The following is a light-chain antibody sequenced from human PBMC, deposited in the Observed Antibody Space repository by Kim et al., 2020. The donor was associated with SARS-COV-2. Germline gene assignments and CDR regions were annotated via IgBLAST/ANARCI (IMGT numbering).Light chain of an antibody. CDR2: WKS. V-gene: IGKV4-1*01. J-gene: IGKJ5*01. CDR1: KSVLYSSNNNNY. CDR3: QQYYSIPIT. Sequence: TTSNCKSSKSVLYSSNNNNYLAGYHLKPGQPPKLLIYWKSTRESGVPDRFSGSGYGTNFTLTIGSLQAEDVAVYYSQQYYSIPITFGQGKRLEIK.